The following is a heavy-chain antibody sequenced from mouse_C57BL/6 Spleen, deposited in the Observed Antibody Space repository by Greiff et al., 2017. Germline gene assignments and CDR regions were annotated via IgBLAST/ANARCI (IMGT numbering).Heavy chain of an antibody. J-gene: IGHJ4*01. CDR1: GFTFSDYG. CDR3: ARVHYGRDAMDY. D-gene: IGHD1-1*02. V-gene: IGHV5-17*01. Sequence: EVKLMESGGGLVKPGGSLKLSCAASGFTFSDYGMHWVRQAPEKGLEWVAYISSGSSTIYYADTVKGRFTISRDNAKNTLFLQMTSLRSEDTAMYYCARVHYGRDAMDYWGQGTSVTVSS. CDR2: ISSGSSTI.